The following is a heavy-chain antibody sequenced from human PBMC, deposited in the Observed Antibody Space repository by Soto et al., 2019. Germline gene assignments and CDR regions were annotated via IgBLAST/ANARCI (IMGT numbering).Heavy chain of an antibody. D-gene: IGHD1-7*01. CDR3: VKGALYNWNYALYYYYYGLDV. Sequence: GGSLRLSCSASGFTFSSYAMHWVRQAPGKGLEYVSAISSNGGSTYYADAVKGRFTISRDNSKNTLYLQMSSLRAEDKAVYYCVKGALYNWNYALYYYYYGLDVWGQGTTVTVSS. CDR2: ISSNGGST. CDR1: GFTFSSYA. J-gene: IGHJ6*02. V-gene: IGHV3-64D*08.